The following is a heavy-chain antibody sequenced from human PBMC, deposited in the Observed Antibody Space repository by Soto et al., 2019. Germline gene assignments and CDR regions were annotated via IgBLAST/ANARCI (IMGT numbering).Heavy chain of an antibody. CDR2: INSDGSST. D-gene: IGHD3-9*01. Sequence: GGSLRLSCAASGFTFSSYWMHWVRQAPGKGLVWVSRINSDGSSTSYADSVKGRFTISRDNAKNTLYLQMNSLRAEDTAVYCCERVRATLTGYSDWGQGTLVTVSS. J-gene: IGHJ4*02. V-gene: IGHV3-74*01. CDR1: GFTFSSYW. CDR3: ERVRATLTGYSD.